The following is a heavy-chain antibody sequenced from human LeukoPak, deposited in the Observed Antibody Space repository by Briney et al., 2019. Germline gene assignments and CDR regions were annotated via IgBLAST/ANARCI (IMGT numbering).Heavy chain of an antibody. CDR3: ARENIVSTRAFDY. V-gene: IGHV4-39*07. CDR1: GGSINTGDYY. D-gene: IGHD5/OR15-5a*01. J-gene: IGHJ4*02. Sequence: SETLSLTCTVSGGSINTGDYYWTWIRQPPGKGLEWIGSLFYTGNTYYNPSLKTRVTISIDTSKNQFSLKLSSVTAADTAVYYCARENIVSTRAFDYWGQGTLVTLSS. CDR2: LFYTGNT.